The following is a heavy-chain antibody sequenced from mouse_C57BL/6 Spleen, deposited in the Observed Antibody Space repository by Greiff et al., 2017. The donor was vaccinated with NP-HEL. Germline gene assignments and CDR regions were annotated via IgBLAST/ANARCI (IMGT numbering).Heavy chain of an antibody. Sequence: EVQLQQSGPELVKPGASVKIPCKASGYTFTDYNMDWVKQSHGKSLEWIGDINPNNGGTIYNQKFKGKATLTVDKSSSTAYMELRSLTSEDTAVYYCARGPYYGSPAWFAYWGQGTLVTVSA. V-gene: IGHV1-18*01. CDR3: ARGPYYGSPAWFAY. J-gene: IGHJ3*01. D-gene: IGHD1-1*01. CDR2: INPNNGGT. CDR1: GYTFTDYN.